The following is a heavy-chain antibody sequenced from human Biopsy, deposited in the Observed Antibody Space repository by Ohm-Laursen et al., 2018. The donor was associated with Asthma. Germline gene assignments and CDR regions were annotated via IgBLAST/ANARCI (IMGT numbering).Heavy chain of an antibody. CDR3: AGFCSGGNRPDH. CDR1: GVSIRSYY. D-gene: IGHD2-15*01. Sequence: SETLSLTCTVSGVSIRSYYWTWIRQPPGKGLEWIGNIHYSGSTHSNPSLKSRVTISVDTSKKQISLRLSSVIAADTAVYYCAGFCSGGNRPDHWGQGTLVTVSS. V-gene: IGHV4-59*01. CDR2: IHYSGST. J-gene: IGHJ4*02.